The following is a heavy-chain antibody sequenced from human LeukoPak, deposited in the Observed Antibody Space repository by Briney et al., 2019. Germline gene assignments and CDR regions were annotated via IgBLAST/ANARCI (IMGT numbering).Heavy chain of an antibody. CDR2: IYYSGST. J-gene: IGHJ4*02. CDR1: GGSICSSSYY. D-gene: IGHD3-16*01. Sequence: SETLSLTCTVSGGSICSSSYYWGWIRQPPGKGLEWIGSIYYSGSTYYNPSLKSRVTISVDTSKNQFSLKRSSVTAADTAVYYCATAGGEVCYFDYWGQGTLVTVSS. CDR3: ATAGGEVCYFDY. V-gene: IGHV4-39*01.